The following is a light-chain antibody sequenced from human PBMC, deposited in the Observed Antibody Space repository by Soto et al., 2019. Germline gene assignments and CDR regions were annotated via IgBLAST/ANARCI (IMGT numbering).Light chain of an antibody. CDR1: SSDVGSYTL. Sequence: QSVLTQPASVSGSPGQSITISCTGSSSDVGSYTLVSWYQQHPGKVPKLMIYEVSKRPSGVSVRFSGSRSGNTASLTISGLQAEDEADYFCWSYAGSLTYVFGTRTKVTVL. V-gene: IGLV2-23*02. CDR2: EVS. J-gene: IGLJ1*01. CDR3: WSYAGSLTYV.